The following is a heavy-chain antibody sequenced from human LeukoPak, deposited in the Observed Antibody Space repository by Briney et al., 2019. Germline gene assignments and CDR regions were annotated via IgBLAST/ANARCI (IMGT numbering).Heavy chain of an antibody. J-gene: IGHJ4*02. CDR3: ASCNDSSGYFAY. CDR2: VNTNTGNP. CDR1: GYTFTDYA. V-gene: IGHV7-4-1*02. D-gene: IGHD3-22*01. Sequence: ASVKVTCKPSGYTFTDYAINWVRQAPGQGLEYMGWVNTNTGNPTYAQGFTGRFVFSSDSSVSTAYLQITSLKADDSAIYFCASCNDSSGYFAYWGQGTLVTVSS.